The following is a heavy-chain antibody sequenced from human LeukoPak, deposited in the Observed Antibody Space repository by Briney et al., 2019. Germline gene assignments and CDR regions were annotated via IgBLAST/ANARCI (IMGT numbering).Heavy chain of an antibody. CDR1: GFTFSSYG. CDR2: IRYDANNK. Sequence: GGSLRLSCAASGFTFSSYGMHWVRQAPGKGLEWAAFIRYDANNKYYADSVKGRFTISRDNSKNTLYLQMNSLRAEDRAVYYCAKALLPMTTLTLFDYWGQGTLVTVSS. CDR3: AKALLPMTTLTLFDY. V-gene: IGHV3-30*02. D-gene: IGHD4-11*01. J-gene: IGHJ4*02.